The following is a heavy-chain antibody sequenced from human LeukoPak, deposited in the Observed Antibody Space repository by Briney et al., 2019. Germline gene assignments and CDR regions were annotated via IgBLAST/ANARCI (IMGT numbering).Heavy chain of an antibody. CDR3: AKGENFRGYSYGYAEDY. CDR1: GFTFSSYG. Sequence: GGSLRLSCAASGFTFSSYGMHWVRQAPGKGLEWVAVISYDGSNKYYADSVKGRFTISRDNSKNTLYLQMNSLRAEDTAVYYCAKGENFRGYSYGYAEDYWGQGTLVTVSS. J-gene: IGHJ4*02. CDR2: ISYDGSNK. D-gene: IGHD5-18*01. V-gene: IGHV3-30*18.